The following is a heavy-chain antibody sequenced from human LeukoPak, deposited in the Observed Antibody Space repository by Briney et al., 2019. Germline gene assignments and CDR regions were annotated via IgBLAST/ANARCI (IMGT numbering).Heavy chain of an antibody. Sequence: GGSLRLSCAASGFTFSNAWMNWVRQAPGKGLEWVGRIKSKTDGGTTDYAAPVKGRFTISRDDSKNTLYLQMNSLKTEDTAVYYCTTARLLWFGELSFNWFDPWGQGTLVTVSS. J-gene: IGHJ5*02. CDR2: IKSKTDGGTT. V-gene: IGHV3-15*01. D-gene: IGHD3-10*01. CDR3: TTARLLWFGELSFNWFDP. CDR1: GFTFSNAW.